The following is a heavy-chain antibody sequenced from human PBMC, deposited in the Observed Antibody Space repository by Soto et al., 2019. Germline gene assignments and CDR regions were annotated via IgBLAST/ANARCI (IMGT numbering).Heavy chain of an antibody. J-gene: IGHJ3*02. CDR2: INHSGST. CDR1: GGSFSGYY. CDR3: ARDFDCSGGSCQGNAFDI. Sequence: SETLSLTCAVYGGSFSGYYWSWIRQPPGKGLEWIGEINHSGSTNYNPSLKSRVTISVDTSKNQFSLKLSSVTAADTAVYYCARDFDCSGGSCQGNAFDIWGQGTMVTVSS. D-gene: IGHD2-15*01. V-gene: IGHV4-34*01.